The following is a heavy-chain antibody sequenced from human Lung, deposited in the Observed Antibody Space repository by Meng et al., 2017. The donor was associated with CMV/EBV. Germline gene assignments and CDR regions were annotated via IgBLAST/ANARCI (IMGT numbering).Heavy chain of an antibody. J-gene: IGHJ6*01. V-gene: IGHV1-69*10. Sequence: SXXVSXKASGGTFSSYAISWVRQAPGQGLEWMGGIIPILGIANYAQKFQGRVTITADKSTSTAYMELSSLRSEDTAVYYCARAFDSNYDYYYYGMDVWGQGNXVNGAS. D-gene: IGHD4-11*01. CDR3: ARAFDSNYDYYYYGMDV. CDR2: IIPILGIA. CDR1: GGTFSSYA.